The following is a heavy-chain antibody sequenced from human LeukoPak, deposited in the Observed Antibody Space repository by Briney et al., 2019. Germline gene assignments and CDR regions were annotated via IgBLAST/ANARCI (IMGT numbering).Heavy chain of an antibody. CDR2: IYYSGGT. CDR3: ARHVTISGPYDASDI. V-gene: IGHV4-59*08. Sequence: SETLSLTCTVSGDSISSYYWSWIRQPPGKGLEWIGYIYYSGGTDYNPSLKSRVTKSVDTSKNQFSLKLRSVTAADTAVYYWARHVTISGPYDASDIWGQGTMVTVSP. D-gene: IGHD5-24*01. J-gene: IGHJ3*02. CDR1: GDSISSYY.